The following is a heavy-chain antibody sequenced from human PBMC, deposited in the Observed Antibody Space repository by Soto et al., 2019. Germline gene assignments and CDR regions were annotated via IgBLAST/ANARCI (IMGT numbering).Heavy chain of an antibody. V-gene: IGHV4-61*01. CDR1: GGSFSSGSYY. CDR2: IYYSGST. J-gene: IGHJ4*02. D-gene: IGHD6-19*01. Sequence: SETLSLTCTVPGGSFSSGSYYWSWIRQPPGKGLEWIGYIYYSGSTNYNPSLKSRVTISVDTSKNQFSLKLSSVTAADTAVYYCARAHSSGWYQFDYWGQGTLVTVSS. CDR3: ARAHSSGWYQFDY.